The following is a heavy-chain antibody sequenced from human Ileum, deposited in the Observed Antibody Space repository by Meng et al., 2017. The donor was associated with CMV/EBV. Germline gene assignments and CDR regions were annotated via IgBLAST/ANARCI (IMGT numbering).Heavy chain of an antibody. CDR2: IEGSNDNT. CDR3: ASGGDFWSAYYY. V-gene: IGHV3-23*04. Sequence: EVELVESGGGLVQPGGSLRLSCAASGFSLSHNAMTWVRQAPGKGLEWVSAIEGSNDNTHYADSVKGRFTISRDNSKNTLYLQMNSLRAEDTAVYYCASGGDFWSAYYYWGQGTLVTVSS. D-gene: IGHD3-3*01. J-gene: IGHJ4*02. CDR1: GFSLSHNA.